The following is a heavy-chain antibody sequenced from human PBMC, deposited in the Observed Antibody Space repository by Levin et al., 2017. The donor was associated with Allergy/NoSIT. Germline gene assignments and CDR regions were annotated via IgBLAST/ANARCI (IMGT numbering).Heavy chain of an antibody. Sequence: ASVKVSCKASGYTFRVYGIIWVRQAPGEGLEWLGWISPNNGHTKVSHKVQGRVTMTTDASTTTAYLDIRSLTSDDTAVYYCARDLGTGWYDNAFEIWGQGTLVSVST. D-gene: IGHD6-19*01. CDR3: ARDLGTGWYDNAFEI. J-gene: IGHJ3*02. CDR1: GYTFRVYG. V-gene: IGHV1-18*01. CDR2: ISPNNGHT.